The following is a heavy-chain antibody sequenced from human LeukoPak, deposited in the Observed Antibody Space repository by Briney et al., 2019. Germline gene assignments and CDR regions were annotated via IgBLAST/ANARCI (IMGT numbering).Heavy chain of an antibody. CDR1: GFTFRDYA. CDR2: IRSKTYGGAA. J-gene: IGHJ4*02. CDR3: TRIGIGIIGRDPVDY. V-gene: IGHV3-49*04. Sequence: GGSLRLSCAASGFTFRDYAMSWVRLAPGKGLQWVGFIRSKTYGGAADYGASVKGRFTIYRDDSQSIAYLLMNRLEIEDTAVYYCTRIGIGIIGRDPVDYWGQGTLVTVSS. D-gene: IGHD2-21*01.